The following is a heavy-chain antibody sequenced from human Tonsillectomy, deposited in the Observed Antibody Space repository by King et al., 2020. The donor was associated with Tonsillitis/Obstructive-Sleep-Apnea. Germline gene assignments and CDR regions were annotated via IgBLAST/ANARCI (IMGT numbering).Heavy chain of an antibody. CDR1: GYSFTSYW. D-gene: IGHD3-10*01. V-gene: IGHV5-51*03. CDR2: IYPGDSDT. CDR3: ARFRGEVSGLSHYYYGMDV. Sequence: VQLVQSGAEVKKPGESLKISCKGSGYSFTSYWIGWVRQMPGKGLEWMGIIYPGDSDTRYSPSFQGQVTISADKSISTAYLQWSSLKASDTAMYYCARFRGEVSGLSHYYYGMDVWGQGTLVTVSS. J-gene: IGHJ6*02.